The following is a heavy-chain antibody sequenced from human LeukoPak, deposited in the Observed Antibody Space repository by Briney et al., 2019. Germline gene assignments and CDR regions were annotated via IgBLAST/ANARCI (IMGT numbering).Heavy chain of an antibody. D-gene: IGHD6-19*01. V-gene: IGHV4-31*03. J-gene: IGHJ5*02. CDR1: GGSISSGGYY. Sequence: SETLSLTCTVSGGSISSGGYYWSWIRQHPGKGLEWIGYIYYSGSTYYNPSLKSRVTISVDTSKNQFSLKLSSVTAADTAVYYCARDRWSSGWQYNWFDPWGQGTLVTVSS. CDR3: ARDRWSSGWQYNWFDP. CDR2: IYYSGST.